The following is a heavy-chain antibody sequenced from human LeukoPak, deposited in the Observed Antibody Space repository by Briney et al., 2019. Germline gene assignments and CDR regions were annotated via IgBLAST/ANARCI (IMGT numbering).Heavy chain of an antibody. Sequence: ASVKVSCKASGYTFTSYGISWVRQAPGQGLEWMGWISAYNGNTNYAQKLQGRVTMTTDTSTSTAYMELRSLRSDDTAVYYCARDTIRGWFGELTDYWGQGTLVTVSS. CDR1: GYTFTSYG. V-gene: IGHV1-18*04. CDR2: ISAYNGNT. CDR3: ARDTIRGWFGELTDY. D-gene: IGHD3-10*01. J-gene: IGHJ4*02.